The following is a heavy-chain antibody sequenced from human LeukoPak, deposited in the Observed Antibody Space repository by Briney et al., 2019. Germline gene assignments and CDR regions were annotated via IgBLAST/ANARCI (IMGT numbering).Heavy chain of an antibody. CDR1: GFTFRSYW. D-gene: IGHD6-19*01. CDR2: IKQDGSEK. V-gene: IGHV3-7*01. CDR3: ARSPVAGRYYFDY. Sequence: GESLRLSCAASGFTFRSYWMTWVRQAPGKGLEWVANIKQDGSEKYYVDSVKGRFTISRDNAKNSLYLQMNSLRAEDTAVYYCARSPVAGRYYFDYWGQGTLVTVSS. J-gene: IGHJ4*02.